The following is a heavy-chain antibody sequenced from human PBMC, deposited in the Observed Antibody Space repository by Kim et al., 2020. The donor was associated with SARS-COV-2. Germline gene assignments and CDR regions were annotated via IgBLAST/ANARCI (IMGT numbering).Heavy chain of an antibody. Sequence: AHSVKGRFTTYRDNDKNSLCLQTNSMRAEDTALYYCAKDTAILSGYLDYWGQGTPVTVSS. CDR3: AKDTAILSGYLDY. D-gene: IGHD3-9*01. V-gene: IGHV3-9*01. J-gene: IGHJ4*02.